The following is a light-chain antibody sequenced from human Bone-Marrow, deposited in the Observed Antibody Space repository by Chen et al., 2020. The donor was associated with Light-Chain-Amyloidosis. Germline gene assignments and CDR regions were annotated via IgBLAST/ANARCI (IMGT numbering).Light chain of an antibody. J-gene: IGKJ4*01. CDR2: GAS. CDR3: LQSGSSPLT. CDR1: QSVISTY. V-gene: IGKV3-20*01. Sequence: EIVLTQSPDTLSLSPGQRATLSCGASQSVISTYLRWYKQKPGQAPRLLIYGASKRATGIPDRFSGSGSGTDFSLTINRLEPEDFAVYYCLQSGSSPLTFGGGTKVEIK.